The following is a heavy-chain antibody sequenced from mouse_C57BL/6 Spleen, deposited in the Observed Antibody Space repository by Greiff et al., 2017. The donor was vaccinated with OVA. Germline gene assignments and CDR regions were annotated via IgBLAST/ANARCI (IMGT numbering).Heavy chain of an antibody. CDR3: ASCLEGAMDY. J-gene: IGHJ4*01. V-gene: IGHV5-15*01. CDR1: GFTFSDYG. Sequence: EVKLQESGGGLVQPGGSLKLSCAASGFTFSDYGMAWVRQAPRKGPEWVAFISNLAYSIYYADTVTGRFTISRENAKNTLYLEMSSLRSEDTAMYYCASCLEGAMDYWGQGTSVTVSS. CDR2: ISNLAYSI.